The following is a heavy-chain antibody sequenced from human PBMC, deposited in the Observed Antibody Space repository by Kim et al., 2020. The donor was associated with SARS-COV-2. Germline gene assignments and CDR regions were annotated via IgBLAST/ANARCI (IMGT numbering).Heavy chain of an antibody. Sequence: NPSLKRRVTLSVDTSRNQFSLGLSSVTAADTAVYYCARGRRHYFGSGSYLYWGPGTLVTVSS. V-gene: IGHV4-34*01. D-gene: IGHD3-10*01. CDR3: ARGRRHYFGSGSYLY. J-gene: IGHJ4*02.